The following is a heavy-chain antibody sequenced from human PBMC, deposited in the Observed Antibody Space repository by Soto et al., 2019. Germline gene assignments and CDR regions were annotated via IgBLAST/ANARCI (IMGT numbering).Heavy chain of an antibody. CDR1: GFTFSSYA. J-gene: IGHJ6*02. Sequence: EVQLLESGGGLVQPGGSLRLSCAASGFTFSSYAMSWVRQAPGKGLEWVSTISGSGGNAYYADSVKGRFSIPRDNSKNQLRLQMNSLRADDTAVYYCAKDGASGSYPPYYSFGMDVWGQGTTVTVSS. D-gene: IGHD1-26*01. CDR3: AKDGASGSYPPYYSFGMDV. CDR2: ISGSGGNA. V-gene: IGHV3-23*01.